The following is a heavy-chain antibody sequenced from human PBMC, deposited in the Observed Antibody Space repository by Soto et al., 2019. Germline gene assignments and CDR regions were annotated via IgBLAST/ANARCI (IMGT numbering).Heavy chain of an antibody. V-gene: IGHV3-30*18. CDR2: ILYDGSDK. D-gene: IGHD3-10*01. CDR1: GFTFSSYG. CDR3: AKAGGGFGDFVHH. J-gene: IGHJ4*02. Sequence: QVQLVESGGSVVQPGRSLRLSCAASGFTFSSYGLHGFRRAPGKGLEWVTCILYDGSDKYYADSVKGRFTISRENSKNTLYLQMKSLRTEDSTVYYCAKAGGGFGDFVHHWGQGTPVTVSS.